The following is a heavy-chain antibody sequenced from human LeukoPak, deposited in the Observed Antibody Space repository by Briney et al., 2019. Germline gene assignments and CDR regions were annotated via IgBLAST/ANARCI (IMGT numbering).Heavy chain of an antibody. D-gene: IGHD2-15*01. CDR1: GFTVSSNY. V-gene: IGHV3-66*01. CDR3: ARDQFEGYCSGGSCYEDY. CDR2: IYSGGST. J-gene: IGHJ4*02. Sequence: GGSLRLSCAASGFTVSSNYMSWVRQAPGKGLEWVSVIYSGGSTYYADSVKGRFTISRDNSKNTLYLQMNSLRAEDTAVYYCARDQFEGYCSGGSCYEDYWGQGTLVTVSS.